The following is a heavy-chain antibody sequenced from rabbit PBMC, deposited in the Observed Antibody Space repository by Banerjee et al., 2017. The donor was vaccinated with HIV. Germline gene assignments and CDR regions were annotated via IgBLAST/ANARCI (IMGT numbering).Heavy chain of an antibody. D-gene: IGHD4-1*01. Sequence: QSLEESGGGLVKPEGSLTLTCKASGFDLSSDYYMCWVRQAPGKGLEWIACIDTSNGNTYYAIWAKGRFTTSKTSSTTVTLQMTSLTAADTATYFCASNLVVPALNLWGQGTLVTVS. CDR1: GFDLSSDYY. V-gene: IGHV1S40*01. J-gene: IGHJ4*01. CDR3: ASNLVVPALNL. CDR2: IDTSNGNT.